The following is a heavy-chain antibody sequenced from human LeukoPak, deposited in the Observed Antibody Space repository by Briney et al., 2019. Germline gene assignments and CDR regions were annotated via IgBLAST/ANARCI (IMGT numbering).Heavy chain of an antibody. CDR1: GFIFSRFN. Sequence: PGGSLRLSCAASGFIFSRFNMNWVRQAPGKGLEWVSYISSSSRTTYYADSVKGRFTISRDNAKNSLFLQMNSLRDEDTAVYYCARDPPNAWGQGTLVTVSS. CDR3: ARDPPNA. V-gene: IGHV3-48*02. D-gene: IGHD2-8*01. J-gene: IGHJ5*02. CDR2: ISSSSRTT.